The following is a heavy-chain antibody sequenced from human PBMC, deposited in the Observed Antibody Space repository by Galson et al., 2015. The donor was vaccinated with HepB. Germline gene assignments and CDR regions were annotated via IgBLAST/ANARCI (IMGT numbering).Heavy chain of an antibody. CDR2: ISGSGGST. Sequence: SLSLSCAASGFTFSSYGMHWVRQAPGKGLEWVSAISGSGGSTYYADSVKGRFTISRDNSKNTLYLQMNSLRAEDTAGDYWAKEGRGGAFDYWGQGTLVTVSS. CDR3: AKEGRGGAFDY. CDR1: GFTFSSYG. V-gene: IGHV3-23*01. D-gene: IGHD3-10*01. J-gene: IGHJ4*02.